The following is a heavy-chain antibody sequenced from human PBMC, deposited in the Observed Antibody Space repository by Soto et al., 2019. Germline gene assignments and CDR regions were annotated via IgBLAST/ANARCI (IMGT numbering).Heavy chain of an antibody. V-gene: IGHV4-61*01. Sequence: QVQLQESGPGLVKPSETLSLTCTVSGGSVSSGSYYWSWLRQPPGKGLEWIGYIYYSGSTNYNPSLKSRVTISVDTSENQFSLKLSSVTAADTAVYYCARDRYYYDSSGYYYGLLDYWGQGTLVTVSS. CDR1: GGSVSSGSYY. CDR3: ARDRYYYDSSGYYYGLLDY. D-gene: IGHD3-22*01. J-gene: IGHJ4*02. CDR2: IYYSGST.